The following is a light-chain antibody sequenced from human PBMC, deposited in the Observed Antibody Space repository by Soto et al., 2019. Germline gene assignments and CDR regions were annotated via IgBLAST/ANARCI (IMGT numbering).Light chain of an antibody. Sequence: QSVLTQPPSVSGAPGQRVTISCTGSDSNIGAGFDVHWYQQLPRTSPKLLVYGNSNRPSGVPDRFSGSKSGTSASLAITGLQAEDEADYYCQSYDGGLSAYVFGGGTKLTVL. V-gene: IGLV1-40*01. CDR3: QSYDGGLSAYV. CDR2: GNS. J-gene: IGLJ1*01. CDR1: DSNIGAGFD.